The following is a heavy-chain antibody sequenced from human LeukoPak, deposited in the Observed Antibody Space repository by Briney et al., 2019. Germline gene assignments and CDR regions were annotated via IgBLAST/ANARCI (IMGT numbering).Heavy chain of an antibody. CDR1: GFTFSSYG. CDR3: ATSLMGAAAGCHY. CDR2: ISFDGSDK. J-gene: IGHJ4*02. V-gene: IGHV3-30*03. Sequence: PGGSLRLSCAASGFTFSSYGMGWVRQAPGKGLEWVAGISFDGSDKYYAGSVKGRFTISRDNSKNTLYLQMNRLRVEDTAMYYCATSLMGAAAGCHYWGLGTQVIVSS. D-gene: IGHD6-13*01.